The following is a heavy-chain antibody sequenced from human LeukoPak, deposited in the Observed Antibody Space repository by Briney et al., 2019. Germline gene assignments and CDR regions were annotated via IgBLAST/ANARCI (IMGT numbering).Heavy chain of an antibody. CDR1: GYTCTSYY. CDR3: ARDVRRDVYNRDWYFDL. CDR2: INPSGGST. V-gene: IGHV1-46*01. Sequence: ASVKVSCKASGYTCTSYYIHWVRQAPGQGLEWMGMINPSGGSTTYAQKFQGRVTLTRDTSTSTVSLEVSSLRSEDTAVYFCARDVRRDVYNRDWYFDLWGGGTLVTVSS. J-gene: IGHJ2*01. D-gene: IGHD5-24*01.